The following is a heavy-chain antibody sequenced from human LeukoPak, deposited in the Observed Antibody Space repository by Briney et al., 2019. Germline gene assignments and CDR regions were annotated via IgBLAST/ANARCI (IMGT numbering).Heavy chain of an antibody. Sequence: GASVKVSCQASGYTFTSHGISWVRQVPGQGLEWMGWISPYNDNTNYAQKLRGRVTMTTDTSTSTAYMDLKSLRSDDTAIYYCARNVIAVAGIDGFDTWGQGTMVTVSS. CDR3: ARNVIAVAGIDGFDT. J-gene: IGHJ3*02. V-gene: IGHV1-18*01. D-gene: IGHD6-19*01. CDR1: GYTFTSHG. CDR2: ISPYNDNT.